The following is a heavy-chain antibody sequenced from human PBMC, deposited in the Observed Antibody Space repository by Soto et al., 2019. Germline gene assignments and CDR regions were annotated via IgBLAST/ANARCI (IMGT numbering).Heavy chain of an antibody. V-gene: IGHV1-24*01. D-gene: IGHD3-16*02. Sequence: ASVKVSCKVSGYTLTELSMHWVRQAPGKGLEWMGGFDPEDGETIYAQKFRGRVTMTEDTSTDTAYMELSSLRSEDTAVYYCATEAPHTLMITFGGVIANWGQGTLVTVSS. CDR1: GYTLTELS. CDR2: FDPEDGET. J-gene: IGHJ4*02. CDR3: ATEAPHTLMITFGGVIAN.